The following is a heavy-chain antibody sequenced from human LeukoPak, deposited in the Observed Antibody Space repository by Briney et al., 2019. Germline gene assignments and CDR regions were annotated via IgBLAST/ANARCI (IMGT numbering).Heavy chain of an antibody. CDR1: GFTFSSYE. J-gene: IGHJ3*02. V-gene: IGHV3-48*03. Sequence: GGSLRLSCAVSGFTFSSYEMNWVRQAPGKGLEWVSYISSSGSTIYYADSVKGRFTISRDNAKKSLYLQMNSLRAEDTAVYYCARDYHYNSSEYAFDIWGQGTMVTVSS. D-gene: IGHD3-22*01. CDR2: ISSSGSTI. CDR3: ARDYHYNSSEYAFDI.